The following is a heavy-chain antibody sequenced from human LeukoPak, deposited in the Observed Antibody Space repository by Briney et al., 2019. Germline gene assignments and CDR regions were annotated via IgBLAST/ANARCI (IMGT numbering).Heavy chain of an antibody. Sequence: GGSLRLSCAASGFTFSSYTLNWVRQAPEKGLEWVAYISSSSGTIYYADSVKGRFTISRDNAKNSLYLQMNSLRDEDTAVYYCARDRNSNSWYDYWGQGTLVTVSS. CDR2: ISSSSGTI. CDR3: ARDRNSNSWYDY. D-gene: IGHD6-13*01. V-gene: IGHV3-48*02. J-gene: IGHJ4*02. CDR1: GFTFSSYT.